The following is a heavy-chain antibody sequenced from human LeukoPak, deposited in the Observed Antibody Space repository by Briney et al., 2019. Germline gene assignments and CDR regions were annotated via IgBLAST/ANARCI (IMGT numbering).Heavy chain of an antibody. CDR3: ARARDSYYYDSSGYYPYYYFDY. J-gene: IGHJ4*02. CDR2: INHSGST. CDR1: GGSFSGYY. V-gene: IGHV4-34*01. Sequence: SETLSLTCAVYGGSFSGYYWSWIRQPPGKGLEWIGKINHSGSTNYNPSLKSRVTISVDTSKNQFSLKLSSVTAADTAVYYCARARDSYYYDSSGYYPYYYFDYWGQGTLVTVSS. D-gene: IGHD3-22*01.